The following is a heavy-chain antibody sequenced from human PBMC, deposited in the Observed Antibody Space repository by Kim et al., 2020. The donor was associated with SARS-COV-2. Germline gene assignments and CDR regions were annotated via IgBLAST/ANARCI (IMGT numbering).Heavy chain of an antibody. V-gene: IGHV4-39*01. CDR3: ARRIAAAGTEEFDP. CDR1: GGSISSSSYY. CDR2: IYYSGST. D-gene: IGHD6-13*01. J-gene: IGHJ5*02. Sequence: SETLSLTCTVSGGSISSSSYYWGWIRQPPGKGLEWIGSIYYSGSTYYNPSLKSRVTISVDTSKNQFSLKLSSVTAADTAVYYCARRIAAAGTEEFDPWGQGTLVTVSS.